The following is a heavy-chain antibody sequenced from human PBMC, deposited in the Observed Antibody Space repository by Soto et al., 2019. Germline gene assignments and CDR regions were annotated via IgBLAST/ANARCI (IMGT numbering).Heavy chain of an antibody. CDR2: IKGDGNEI. CDR1: GFTFSSYW. Sequence: PGGSLRLSCAASGFTFSSYWMSWVRQAPGKGLEWVAYIKGDGNEIYYVDSVKGRFTISRDNAKNSLYLQMNSLRAEDTAVYYCARLVSAAANDYRGQGALVTVPS. CDR3: ARLVSAAANDY. V-gene: IGHV3-7*04. D-gene: IGHD1-26*01. J-gene: IGHJ4*02.